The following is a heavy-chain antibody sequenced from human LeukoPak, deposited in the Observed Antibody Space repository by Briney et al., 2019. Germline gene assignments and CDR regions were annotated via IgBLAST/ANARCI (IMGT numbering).Heavy chain of an antibody. Sequence: SETLSLTCTVSGGSISSYYWSWIRQPAGKGLEWIGRIYSGGSTNYYPSLKSRVTMSVDSSNNQFSLKLSSVTAADTAVFYCARENTGSYREFDYWGQGTLATASS. D-gene: IGHD1-26*01. V-gene: IGHV4-4*07. CDR3: ARENTGSYREFDY. J-gene: IGHJ4*02. CDR2: IYSGGST. CDR1: GGSISSYY.